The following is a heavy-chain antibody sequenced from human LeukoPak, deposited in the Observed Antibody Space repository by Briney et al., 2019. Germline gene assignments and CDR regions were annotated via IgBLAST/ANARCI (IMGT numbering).Heavy chain of an antibody. Sequence: GGSLRLSCAASGFTFDDYAMHWVRQAPGKGVECVSGISWNSGSIGYADSVKGRFTISRDNAKNSLYLQMKSLRSDDTAVYYCARDRWELPNWFDPWGQGTLVTVSS. J-gene: IGHJ5*02. CDR3: ARDRWELPNWFDP. V-gene: IGHV3-9*01. CDR2: ISWNSGSI. D-gene: IGHD1-26*01. CDR1: GFTFDDYA.